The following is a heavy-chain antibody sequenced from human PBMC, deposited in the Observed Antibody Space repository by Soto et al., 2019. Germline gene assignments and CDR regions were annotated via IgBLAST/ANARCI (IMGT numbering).Heavy chain of an antibody. Sequence: SVKVSCKASGFTFTSSAVQWVRQARGQRLEWIGWIVVGSGNTNYAQKFQERVTITRDMSTSTAYMELSSLRSEDTAVYYCAAVSSYYDILTGFDYWGQGTLVTLSS. CDR1: GFTFTSSA. D-gene: IGHD3-9*01. CDR3: AAVSSYYDILTGFDY. CDR2: IVVGSGNT. V-gene: IGHV1-58*01. J-gene: IGHJ4*02.